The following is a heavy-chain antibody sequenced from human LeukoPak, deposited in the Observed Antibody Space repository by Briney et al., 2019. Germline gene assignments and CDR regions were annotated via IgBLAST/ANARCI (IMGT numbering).Heavy chain of an antibody. V-gene: IGHV3-23*01. J-gene: IGHJ5*02. CDR3: ARHDWFDP. Sequence: GSLRLSCVVSGFTFSDYAMSWVRQAPEKGLDWVSVISGSAHKIRYADSVKGRFTISRDNSKNTLYLQMNSLRAEDTAVYYCARHDWFDPWGRGTLFTVSS. CDR1: GFTFSDYA. CDR2: ISGSAHKI.